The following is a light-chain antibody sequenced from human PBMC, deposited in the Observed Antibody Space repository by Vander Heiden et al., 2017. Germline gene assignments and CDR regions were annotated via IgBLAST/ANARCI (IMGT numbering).Light chain of an antibody. CDR3: QQFGSSLLYT. CDR2: GAS. J-gene: IGKJ2*01. CDR1: QSLSSNY. V-gene: IGKV3-20*01. Sequence: IVLTQFPGPLALSPGERAPLHCRASQSLSSNYLAWYQQKPGQAPRLRIYGASSRATGIPDRFSGSGSGTDFTLTISRLEPEDFAVYYCQQFGSSLLYTFGQGTKLEIK.